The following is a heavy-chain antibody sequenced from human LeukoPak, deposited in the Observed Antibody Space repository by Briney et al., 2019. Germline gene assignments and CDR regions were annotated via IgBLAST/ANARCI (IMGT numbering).Heavy chain of an antibody. CDR3: ARDAERRGAYYFDY. V-gene: IGHV1-46*01. D-gene: IGHD1-26*01. CDR2: INPSFNPGVDVT. CDR1: GYTFSSYH. Sequence: ASVKVSCKASGYTFSSYHIHWVRQAPGQGLEWMGKINPSFNPGVDVTSYAQKFQGRVTMTRDISTNTVYMELSSLTSEDAAVYYCARDAERRGAYYFDYWGQGTLVTVSS. J-gene: IGHJ4*02.